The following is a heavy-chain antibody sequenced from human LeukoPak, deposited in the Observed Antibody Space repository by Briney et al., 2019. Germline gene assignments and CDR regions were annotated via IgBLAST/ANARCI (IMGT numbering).Heavy chain of an antibody. V-gene: IGHV4-61*05. D-gene: IGHD3-10*01. CDR3: AKSNGYGLVDI. CDR2: IIYSGST. Sequence: SETLSLTCTVSGGSISTSSYYWGCDRPPPGKGLEGIRNIIYSGSTNYCPYLKSRVSIYTYKSRYSLSLNLNSVTAADTAFYYCAKSNGYGLVDIWGQGTMVTVSS. CDR1: GGSISTSSYY. J-gene: IGHJ3*02.